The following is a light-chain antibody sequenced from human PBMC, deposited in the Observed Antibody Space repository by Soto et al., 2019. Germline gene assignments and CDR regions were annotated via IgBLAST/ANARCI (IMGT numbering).Light chain of an antibody. Sequence: EIVLTQSPGTLSLSPGERATLSCRASQSVSSSYLAWYQQKPGQAPRLLIYGASSRATGIPDRFSGSGSGTDFTLTISSLEPEDFAVYYCQQYDSSPFTFGPGTKVDIK. CDR3: QQYDSSPFT. CDR2: GAS. CDR1: QSVSSSY. J-gene: IGKJ3*01. V-gene: IGKV3-20*01.